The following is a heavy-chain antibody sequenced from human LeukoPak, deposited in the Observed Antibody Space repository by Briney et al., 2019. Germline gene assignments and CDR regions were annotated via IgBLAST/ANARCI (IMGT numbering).Heavy chain of an antibody. CDR2: ISTRSSYI. D-gene: IGHD3-9*01. V-gene: IGHV3-21*01. CDR1: GFTFSSYS. Sequence: GGSLRLSCAASGFTFSSYSMNWVRQAPGEGLEWVSSISTRSSYIYYADSVKGRFTIFRDNSENPLYLQMNSLRAEDTAVYYCARDAILTGYPKVPYFDYWGQGTLVTVSS. CDR3: ARDAILTGYPKVPYFDY. J-gene: IGHJ4*02.